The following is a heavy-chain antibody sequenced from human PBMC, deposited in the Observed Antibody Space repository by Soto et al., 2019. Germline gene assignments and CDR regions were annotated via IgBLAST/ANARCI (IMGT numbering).Heavy chain of an antibody. D-gene: IGHD3-16*01. J-gene: IGHJ4*02. CDR3: ARGLNVYYFDY. CDR2: IKPTGGST. V-gene: IGHV1-46*01. CDR1: GYTFTSYY. Sequence: ASVKVSCKASGYTFTSYYMHWVRQAPGQGLEWMGRIKPTGGSTNYAQKFQGRVTITRDTSASTAYMEMSSLRSEDTAVYYCARGLNVYYFDYWGQRNLVTVSS.